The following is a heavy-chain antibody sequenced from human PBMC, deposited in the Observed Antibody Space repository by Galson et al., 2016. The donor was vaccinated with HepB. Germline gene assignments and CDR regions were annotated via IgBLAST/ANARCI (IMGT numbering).Heavy chain of an antibody. V-gene: IGHV3-23*01. CDR1: GFTFSTYA. J-gene: IGHJ4*02. D-gene: IGHD4-17*01. CDR2: ISGSGGST. Sequence: SLRLSCAASGFTFSTYAMSWVRQAPGKGLEWVSAISGSGGSTYYADSVKGRFTISRDNSKNTVYLQMNSLRAEDTAVYNCANGYGVFDYWGQGTLVTVSS. CDR3: ANGYGVFDY.